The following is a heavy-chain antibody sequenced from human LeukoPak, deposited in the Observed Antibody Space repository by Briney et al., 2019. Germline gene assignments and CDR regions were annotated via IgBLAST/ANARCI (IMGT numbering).Heavy chain of an antibody. Sequence: GGSLRLSCAASGLTVSSDYMSWVRQAPGKGLEWASTISGSGGSTYYADSVKGRFTISRDNSKNTLYLQMNSLRAEDTAVYYCAKDYYGADWYFDLWGRGTLVTVSS. CDR3: AKDYYGADWYFDL. CDR1: GLTVSSDY. V-gene: IGHV3-23*01. CDR2: ISGSGGST. D-gene: IGHD3-22*01. J-gene: IGHJ2*01.